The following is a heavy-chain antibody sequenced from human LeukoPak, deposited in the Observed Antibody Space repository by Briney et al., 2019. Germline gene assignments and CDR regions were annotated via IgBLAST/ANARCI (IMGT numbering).Heavy chain of an antibody. CDR2: ISGSGGST. V-gene: IGHV3-23*01. CDR3: AKDKNYDILTGPLFDY. J-gene: IGHJ4*02. Sequence: GGSLRLSCAASGFTFSSYGMSWVRQAPGKGLEWVSAISGSGGSTYYADSVKGRFTISRGNSKNTLYLQMNSLRAEDTAVYYCAKDKNYDILTGPLFDYWGQGTLVTVSS. D-gene: IGHD3-9*01. CDR1: GFTFSSYG.